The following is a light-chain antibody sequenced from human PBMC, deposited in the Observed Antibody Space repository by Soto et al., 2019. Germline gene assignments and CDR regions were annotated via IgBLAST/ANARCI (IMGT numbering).Light chain of an antibody. CDR3: QQYNGWPLT. J-gene: IGKJ4*01. V-gene: IGKV3D-15*01. CDR1: QSVGSN. CDR2: RAS. Sequence: EIVMTQSPATLSVSPGEGATLACRASQSVGSNLGWYQQTPGQPPRLLIYRASTSATGIPGRFSGSGSGTEFTLTISSLQSEDFGVDYCQQYNGWPLTFGGGTKVDIK.